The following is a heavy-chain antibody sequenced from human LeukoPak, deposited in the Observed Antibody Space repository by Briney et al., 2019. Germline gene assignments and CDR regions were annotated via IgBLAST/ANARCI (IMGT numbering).Heavy chain of an antibody. CDR2: ISGDGGAT. V-gene: IGHV3-43*02. J-gene: IGHJ4*02. CDR3: AKGGYTYGGRLFDY. CDR1: GFTFSSYA. D-gene: IGHD5-18*01. Sequence: PGGSLRLSCTASGFTFSSYAMNWVRQAPGKGLEWVSFISGDGGATYYADSAKGRFTISRDNGRKSLYLQMDSLRTEDTALYYCAKGGYTYGGRLFDYWGQGTLVTVSS.